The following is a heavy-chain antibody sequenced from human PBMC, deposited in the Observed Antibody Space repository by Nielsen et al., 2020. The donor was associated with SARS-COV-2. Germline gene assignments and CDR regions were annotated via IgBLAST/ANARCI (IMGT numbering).Heavy chain of an antibody. V-gene: IGHV3-7*03. Sequence: GESLKISCAASGFTFSRSWMSWVRQAPGKGLAWVANIKQDGSEKYYVDSVKGRFTISRDNAKNSLSLQMSRLRAEDTAVYYCARESVTGTDAFDIWGQGTVVTVSS. D-gene: IGHD6-19*01. CDR3: ARESVTGTDAFDI. CDR2: IKQDGSEK. J-gene: IGHJ3*02. CDR1: GFTFSRSW.